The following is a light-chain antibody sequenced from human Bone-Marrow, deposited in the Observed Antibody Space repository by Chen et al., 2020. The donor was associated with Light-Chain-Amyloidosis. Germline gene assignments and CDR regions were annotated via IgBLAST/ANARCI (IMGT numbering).Light chain of an antibody. CDR1: SRDGGSYNL. V-gene: IGLV2-23*02. Sequence: QSALTQPASVAGSPGQSITIPCPGTSRDGGSYNLFSWYQQHPGKAPKLMIYEVSKRPPGVSNRFSGSKSGNTASLTISGLQAEDEADYYCCSYAGSSTPWVFGGGTKLTVL. CDR2: EVS. CDR3: CSYAGSSTPWV. J-gene: IGLJ3*02.